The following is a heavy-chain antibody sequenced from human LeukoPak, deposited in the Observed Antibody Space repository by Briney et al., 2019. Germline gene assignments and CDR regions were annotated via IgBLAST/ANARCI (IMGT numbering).Heavy chain of an antibody. V-gene: IGHV3-7*04. Sequence: PGGSLRLSCAASGFTFSSYWMSWVRQAPGKGLEWVANIKQDGSEKYYVDSVKGRFTISRDNAKNSLYLQMNSLRAEDTAVYYCARGYSSSWLIFDYWGQGTLVTVSS. CDR3: ARGYSSSWLIFDY. CDR2: IKQDGSEK. J-gene: IGHJ4*02. D-gene: IGHD6-13*01. CDR1: GFTFSSYW.